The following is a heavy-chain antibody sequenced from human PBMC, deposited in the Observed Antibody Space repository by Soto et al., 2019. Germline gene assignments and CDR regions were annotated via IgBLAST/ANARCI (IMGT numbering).Heavy chain of an antibody. J-gene: IGHJ6*02. Sequence: ASVKVSCKASGYTFTSYPTHWVRQAPGQRLEWMGWIDAGNGNTKYSQKFRGRVTFTTDTSASTAYMDLSSLRSEDTALYYCAKDSGSAPGGMDVWGQGTTVTVSS. CDR3: AKDSGSAPGGMDV. D-gene: IGHD2-15*01. CDR1: GYTFTSYP. V-gene: IGHV1-3*01. CDR2: IDAGNGNT.